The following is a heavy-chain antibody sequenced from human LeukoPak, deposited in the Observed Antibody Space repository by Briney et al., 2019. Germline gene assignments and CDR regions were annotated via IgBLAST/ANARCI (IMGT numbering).Heavy chain of an antibody. CDR3: ARGDRGYSYAVLFDY. J-gene: IGHJ4*02. CDR2: INPNSGGT. CDR1: GYTFTGYY. V-gene: IGHV1-2*02. D-gene: IGHD5-18*01. Sequence: ASVKVSCKASGYTFTGYYMHWVRQAPGQGLEWMGWINPNSGGTDYAQKFQGRVTMTRDTSISTAYMELSSLRSEDTAVYYCARGDRGYSYAVLFDYWGQGTLVTVSS.